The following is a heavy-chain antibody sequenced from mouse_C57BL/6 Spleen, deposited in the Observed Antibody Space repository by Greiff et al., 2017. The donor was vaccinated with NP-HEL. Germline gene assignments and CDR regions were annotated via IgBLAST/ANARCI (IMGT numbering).Heavy chain of an antibody. J-gene: IGHJ1*03. Sequence: QVQLQQPGAELVRPGTSVKLSCKASGYTFTSYWMHWVKRRPGQGLEWIGVIDPSDSYTNYNQKFKGKATLTVDTSSSTAYMQLSSLTSEDSAVYYCARSVVEYFDVWGTGTTVTVSS. CDR1: GYTFTSYW. V-gene: IGHV1-59*01. CDR2: IDPSDSYT. D-gene: IGHD1-1*01. CDR3: ARSVVEYFDV.